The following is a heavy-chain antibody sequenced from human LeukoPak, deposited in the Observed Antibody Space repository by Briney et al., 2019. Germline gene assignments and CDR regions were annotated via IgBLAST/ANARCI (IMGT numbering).Heavy chain of an antibody. CDR1: GGSFSGYY. J-gene: IGHJ4*02. Sequence: PSETLSLTCAVYGGSFSGYYWSWIRQPPGKGLEWTGEINHSGSTNYNPSLKSRVTISVDTSKNQFSLKLNPVTAADTAVYYCARARYGPDYWGQGTLVTVSS. V-gene: IGHV4-34*01. D-gene: IGHD4-17*01. CDR3: ARARYGPDY. CDR2: INHSGST.